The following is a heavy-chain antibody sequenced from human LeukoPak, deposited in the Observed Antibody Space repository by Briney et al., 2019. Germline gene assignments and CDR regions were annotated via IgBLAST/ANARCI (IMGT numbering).Heavy chain of an antibody. CDR3: ARDWFGESPFDY. Sequence: PGRSLRLSCAASGFIFSSYAMHWVRQAPGKGLEWVAVISYDGSNKYYADSVKGRFTISRDNSKNTLYLQMNSLRAEDTAVYYCARDWFGESPFDYWGQGTLVTVSS. V-gene: IGHV3-30-3*01. CDR2: ISYDGSNK. D-gene: IGHD3-10*01. J-gene: IGHJ4*02. CDR1: GFIFSSYA.